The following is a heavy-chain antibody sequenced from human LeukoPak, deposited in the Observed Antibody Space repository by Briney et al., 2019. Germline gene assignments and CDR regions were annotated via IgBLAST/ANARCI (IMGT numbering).Heavy chain of an antibody. CDR3: ARDSRTSRDYYDILTGLYYYYYYGMDV. D-gene: IGHD3-9*01. Sequence: GGSLRLSCAASGFTVGNNHMNWVRQAPGKGLEWVSVIYSGGSTYYADSVKGRFTISRDNSKNTLYLQMNSLRAEDTAVYYCARDSRTSRDYYDILTGLYYYYYYGMDVWGQGTTVTVSS. J-gene: IGHJ6*02. V-gene: IGHV3-53*01. CDR2: IYSGGST. CDR1: GFTVGNNH.